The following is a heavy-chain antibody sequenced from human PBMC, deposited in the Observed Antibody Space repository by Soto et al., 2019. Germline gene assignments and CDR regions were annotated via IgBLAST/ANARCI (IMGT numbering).Heavy chain of an antibody. CDR2: IFWDDDK. CDR3: ARILTATGGHFDS. Sequence: XGPTLVNPTPPLTLTCSFSGFSLTTSGVGVGWFRQSPEKALEWLALIFWDDDKRYSPSLRSRLTIAKDTSKNQVVLTLTNVEPVDTATYYCARILTATGGHFDSWGQGALVTVSS. J-gene: IGHJ4*02. D-gene: IGHD2-8*02. V-gene: IGHV2-5*02. CDR1: GFSLTTSGVG.